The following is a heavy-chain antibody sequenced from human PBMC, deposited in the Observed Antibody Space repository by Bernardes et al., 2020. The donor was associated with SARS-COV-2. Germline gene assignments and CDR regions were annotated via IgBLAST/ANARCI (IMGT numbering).Heavy chain of an antibody. CDR3: ARDRRGDDYGDYLHAFDI. CDR1: GGSISSIKW. Sequence: SEPLSLTCAGSGGSISSIKWWSCVLQPPGKGLEWIGEIYHSGSTNYNPSLKSRVTISVDKSKNQFSLKLSSVTAADTAVYYCARDRRGDDYGDYLHAFDIWGQGTMVTVSS. V-gene: IGHV4-4*02. J-gene: IGHJ3*02. D-gene: IGHD4-17*01. CDR2: IYHSGST.